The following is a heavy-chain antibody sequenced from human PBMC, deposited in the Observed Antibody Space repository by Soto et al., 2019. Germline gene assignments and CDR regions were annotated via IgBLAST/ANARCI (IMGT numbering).Heavy chain of an antibody. CDR2: ISGVGTTT. D-gene: IGHD3-10*01. J-gene: IGHJ4*02. V-gene: IGHV3-11*01. CDR1: LFRLSDQY. CDR3: ASDPYYYASGF. Sequence: GGSLRLSCAASLFRLSDQYMTWIRQAPGKGLEWVSKISGVGTTTYYADSVKGRFTVSRDNAKNSLYLQMNSLRAEDTAVYYCASDPYYYASGFWGQGTLVTVSS.